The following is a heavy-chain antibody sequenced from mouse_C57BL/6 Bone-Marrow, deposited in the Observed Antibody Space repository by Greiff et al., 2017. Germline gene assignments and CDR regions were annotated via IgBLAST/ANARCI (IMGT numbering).Heavy chain of an antibody. J-gene: IGHJ4*01. V-gene: IGHV14-3*01. D-gene: IGHD1-1*01. CDR2: IDPANGNT. CDR1: GFNIKNTY. Sequence: EVQRVESVAELVRPGASVKLSCTASGFNIKNTYMHWVKQRPEQGLEWIGRIDPANGNTKYAPKFQGKATITADTSSNTAYLQLSSLTSEDTAIYYCAIYYYYYGRAMDYWGQGTSVTVSS. CDR3: AIYYYYYGRAMDY.